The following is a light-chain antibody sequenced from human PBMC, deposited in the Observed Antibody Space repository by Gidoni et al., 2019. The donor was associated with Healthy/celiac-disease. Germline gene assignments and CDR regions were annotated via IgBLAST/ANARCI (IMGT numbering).Light chain of an antibody. CDR3: GTWDSSLSAGL. J-gene: IGLJ7*01. CDR1: SSNIGNNY. V-gene: IGLV1-51*01. CDR2: NNN. Sequence: SALTQPPSVSAAPGHKVTISCSGSSSNIGNNYVSWYQQLPGTAPKLLIYNNNKRPSGIPDRFSGSKSGTSATLGITGLQTGDEADYYCGTWDSSLSAGLFGGGTQLTVL.